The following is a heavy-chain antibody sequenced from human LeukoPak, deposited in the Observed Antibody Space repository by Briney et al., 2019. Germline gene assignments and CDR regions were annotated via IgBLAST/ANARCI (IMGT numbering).Heavy chain of an antibody. CDR3: VRDDRGIAVGSRDH. D-gene: IGHD6-19*01. CDR1: GFSFSNHW. J-gene: IGHJ4*02. Sequence: GGSLRLSCAASGFSFSNHWMIWVRQAPGKGLEWVATINPDGTEKRYVDSVKGRFTISRDNGRNSLYLQMSSLRAEDTAVYYCVRDDRGIAVGSRDHGAQGSLVTISS. CDR2: INPDGTEK. V-gene: IGHV3-7*03.